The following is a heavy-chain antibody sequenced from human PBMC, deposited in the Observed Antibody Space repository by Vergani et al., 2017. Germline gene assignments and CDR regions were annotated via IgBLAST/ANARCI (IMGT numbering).Heavy chain of an antibody. CDR3: AKDYNIMGALHY. V-gene: IGHV3-23*01. CDR2: ISGTGGST. Sequence: EVQLLESGGGLVQPGGSLRLSCAASGFTFSSYAMSWVRQAPGKGLEWVSVISGTGGSTYYADSVKGRFTISRDNSKNTLFLQLKTLRAEDTGVYYCAKDYNIMGALHYWGQGTLVAVSS. D-gene: IGHD5-12*01. CDR1: GFTFSSYA. J-gene: IGHJ4*02.